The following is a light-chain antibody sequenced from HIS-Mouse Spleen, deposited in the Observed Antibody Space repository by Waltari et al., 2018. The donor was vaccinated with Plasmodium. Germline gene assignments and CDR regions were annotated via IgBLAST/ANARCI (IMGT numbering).Light chain of an antibody. V-gene: IGKV4-1*01. Sequence: DIVMTQSPDSLAVSLGERATINCKSSQSVLYSSNNENYLAWYQQKPGQPPRLLLYWASTRESGVPDLVSGSGSGSDFALTISSLQAEDVAVYYCQQSYSTLMYNFGQGTKLEIK. CDR3: QQSYSTLMYN. J-gene: IGKJ2*01. CDR2: WAS. CDR1: QSVLYSSNNENY.